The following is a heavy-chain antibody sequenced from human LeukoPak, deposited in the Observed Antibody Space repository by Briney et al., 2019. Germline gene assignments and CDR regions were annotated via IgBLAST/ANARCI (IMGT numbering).Heavy chain of an antibody. D-gene: IGHD3-10*01. Sequence: GGSLRLSRAACRFTFSSYVMHWVGPAPAKGLAGVAGIWYDGSNKYYADSVKGRFTISRDNSKNMLNLQTNSLGAEYTAVYYCARVYGSGSPFDYWGQGTLVTVSS. V-gene: IGHV3-33*01. CDR1: RFTFSSYV. CDR2: IWYDGSNK. CDR3: ARVYGSGSPFDY. J-gene: IGHJ4*02.